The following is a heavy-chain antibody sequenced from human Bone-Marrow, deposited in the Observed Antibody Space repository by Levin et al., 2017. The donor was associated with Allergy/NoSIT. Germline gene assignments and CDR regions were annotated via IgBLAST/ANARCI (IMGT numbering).Heavy chain of an antibody. CDR1: GYTFTNYD. V-gene: IGHV1-8*01. Sequence: ASVKVSCKASGYTFTNYDINWVRQASGQGLEWMGWMHPNSNRTGYAQKFQGRVTLTKDTSIGTAYMELSSLTSEDTAVYYCARIVGAFGAFDVWGQGTRVIVS. D-gene: IGHD1-26*01. J-gene: IGHJ3*01. CDR2: MHPNSNRT. CDR3: ARIVGAFGAFDV.